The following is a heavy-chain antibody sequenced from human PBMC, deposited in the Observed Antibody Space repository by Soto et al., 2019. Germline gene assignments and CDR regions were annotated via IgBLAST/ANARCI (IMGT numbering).Heavy chain of an antibody. CDR1: GDSIGSGNKY. J-gene: IGHJ6*02. Sequence: PSETLSLTCTVSGDSIGSGNKYWSWIRQSPGKGLEGIGYIFSSGTTYYNPSLKIRLTMSLDTSKNQSYLKLNSVTAADTAVYYCARAGAVAGSPLYYYYGMDVWAQGTTVT. CDR2: IFSSGTT. CDR3: ARAGAVAGSPLYYYYGMDV. D-gene: IGHD6-19*01. V-gene: IGHV4-30-4*02.